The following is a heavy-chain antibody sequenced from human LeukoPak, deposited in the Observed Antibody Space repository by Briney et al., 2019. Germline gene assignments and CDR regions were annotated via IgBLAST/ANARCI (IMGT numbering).Heavy chain of an antibody. CDR3: ARDWDYGGTDY. V-gene: IGHV4-31*03. CDR2: IYYSGST. D-gene: IGHD4-23*01. CDR1: GGSISSGGYY. Sequence: SETLSLTCTVSGGSISSGGYYWSWIRQHPGKGLEWIGYIYYSGSTYYNPSLKSRVTISVDTSKNQFSLKLSSVTATDTAVYYCARDWDYGGTDYWGQGTLVTVSS. J-gene: IGHJ4*02.